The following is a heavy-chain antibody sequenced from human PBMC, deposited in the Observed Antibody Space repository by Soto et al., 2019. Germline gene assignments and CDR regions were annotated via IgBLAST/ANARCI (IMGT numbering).Heavy chain of an antibody. J-gene: IGHJ6*02. CDR3: AKHWGGAPYYSGLDV. CDR2: IVGNGGTT. Sequence: VQLLESGGGLVQPGGSLRLSCAASGFTFSGFAMSWVRQAPGKGLEWVSTIVGNGGTTYFANSVKGRFTISRDNSKNTLYRQMTALRADDTAVFYCAKHWGGAPYYSGLDVWGQGTTVTVSS. D-gene: IGHD2-21*01. CDR1: GFTFSGFA. V-gene: IGHV3-23*01.